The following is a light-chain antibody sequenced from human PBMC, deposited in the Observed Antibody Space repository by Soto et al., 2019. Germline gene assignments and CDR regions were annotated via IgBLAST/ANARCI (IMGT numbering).Light chain of an antibody. J-gene: IGLJ2*01. CDR1: SSNLGTHT. CDR3: AAWDDSLNGPV. Sequence: QSVLTQPPSASETPGQRVTISCSGSSSNLGTHTVNWYQQVPGTAPKLLIYSTNQRPSGVPDRISGSKSGTSVSLAISGLQSDDEADYYCAAWDDSLNGPVFGGGTKLTVL. V-gene: IGLV1-44*01. CDR2: STN.